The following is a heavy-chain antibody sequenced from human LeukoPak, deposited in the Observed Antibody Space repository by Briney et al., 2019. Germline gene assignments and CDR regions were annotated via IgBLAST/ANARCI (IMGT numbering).Heavy chain of an antibody. Sequence: SQTLSLTCTVSGGSISSYYWSWIRQPAGKGREWIGRIYTSGSTNYNPYLKRRVAISVDKSKNQFSLKLSSVTAADTAVYYCGRDTAYYYGSGSYLNWFDPWGQGTLVTVSS. D-gene: IGHD3-10*01. V-gene: IGHV4-4*07. CDR2: IYTSGST. J-gene: IGHJ5*02. CDR3: GRDTAYYYGSGSYLNWFDP. CDR1: GGSISSYY.